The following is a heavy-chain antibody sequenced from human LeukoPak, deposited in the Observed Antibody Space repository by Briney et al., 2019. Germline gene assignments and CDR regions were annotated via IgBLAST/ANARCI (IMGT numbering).Heavy chain of an antibody. CDR3: ARHVSGSRGWYYNY. V-gene: IGHV4-34*01. Sequence: SETLSLTCAVYGGSFSGYYWSWIRQPPGKGLEWIGEINHSGSTNYNPSLKSRVTISVDTSKNQFSLKLSSVTAADTAVYYCARHVSGSRGWYYNYWGQGTLVTVSS. J-gene: IGHJ4*02. CDR1: GGSFSGYY. D-gene: IGHD6-19*01. CDR2: INHSGST.